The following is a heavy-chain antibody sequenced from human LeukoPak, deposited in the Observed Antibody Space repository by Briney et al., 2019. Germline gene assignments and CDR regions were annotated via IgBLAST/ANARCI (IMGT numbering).Heavy chain of an antibody. CDR2: IYDSGST. Sequence: SETLSLTCTVSGGSISSGGYYWSWIRQPPGKGLEWIGFIYDSGSTSYNSSLKSRVAISVDRSKNQFSLKLTSVTAADTAVYYCARDPPNQYDTSGYYSHFDYWGQGTLVTVSS. V-gene: IGHV4-30-2*01. D-gene: IGHD3-22*01. CDR3: ARDPPNQYDTSGYYSHFDY. CDR1: GGSISSGGYY. J-gene: IGHJ4*02.